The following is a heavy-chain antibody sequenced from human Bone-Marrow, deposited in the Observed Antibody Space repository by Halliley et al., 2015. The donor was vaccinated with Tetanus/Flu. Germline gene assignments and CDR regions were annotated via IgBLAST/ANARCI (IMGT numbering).Heavy chain of an antibody. V-gene: IGHV3-23*01. Sequence: AFTGPDDSTHYADSVKGRFTISRDNSKNMLYLQMNKLRAEDTAIYYCAKDLVILGVMNFWGQGTLVTVSS. D-gene: IGHD3-3*01. CDR3: AKDLVILGVMNF. J-gene: IGHJ4*02. CDR2: FTGPDDST.